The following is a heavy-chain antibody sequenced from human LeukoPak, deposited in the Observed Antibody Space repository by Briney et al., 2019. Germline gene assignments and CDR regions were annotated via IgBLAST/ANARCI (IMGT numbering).Heavy chain of an antibody. D-gene: IGHD3-3*01. Sequence: EASVKVSCKASGYTFTSYDINWVRQATGQGLEWMGWMSPNSGNTGYAQKFQGRVTMTRDTSISTAYMELSRLRSDDTAVYYCARARERYAYYDFWSGYWSLSHYYYGMDVWGQGTTVTVSS. CDR2: MSPNSGNT. CDR3: ARARERYAYYDFWSGYWSLSHYYYGMDV. J-gene: IGHJ6*02. CDR1: GYTFTSYD. V-gene: IGHV1-8*01.